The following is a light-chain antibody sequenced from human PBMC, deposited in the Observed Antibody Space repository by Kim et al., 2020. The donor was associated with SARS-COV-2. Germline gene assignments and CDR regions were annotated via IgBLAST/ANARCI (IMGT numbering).Light chain of an antibody. V-gene: IGKV1-5*03. CDR3: QQYNSYPYP. CDR2: KAS. J-gene: IGKJ2*01. Sequence: SAPVESSVTLPCRASQCISSWLAWYQKRPGKAPKLLIYKASSLESGVPARFRGSGSGTELPLTISGLQPDDFATYYCQQYNSYPYPFGQGTKLEI. CDR1: QCISSW.